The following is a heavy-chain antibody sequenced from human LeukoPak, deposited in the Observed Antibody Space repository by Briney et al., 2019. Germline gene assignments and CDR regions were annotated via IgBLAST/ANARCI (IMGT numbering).Heavy chain of an antibody. CDR2: VNQGATQK. CDR3: AREGLRELLWDY. J-gene: IGHJ4*02. Sequence: LGGSLRLSCAASGFDFSTQWMSWVRQAPGKGLEWVAIVNQGATQKYYVDSVKGRFTISGDNAENSLYLQMNSLRAEDTAVYYCAREGLRELLWDYWGQGTLVTVSS. CDR1: GFDFSTQW. D-gene: IGHD3-16*01. V-gene: IGHV3-7*01.